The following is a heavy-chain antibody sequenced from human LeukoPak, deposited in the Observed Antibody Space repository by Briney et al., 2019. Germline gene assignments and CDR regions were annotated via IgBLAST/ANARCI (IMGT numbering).Heavy chain of an antibody. J-gene: IGHJ4*02. Sequence: SETLSLTCTVSGGSIRSFFWSWLRQPPGKPLEWLGHIYHTGSTNYNPSLKSRVTISVDTSKNQFSLNLSSVTAAATAVYYCARGSSSWYYWGQGTLVTVSS. V-gene: IGHV4-59*01. CDR1: GGSIRSFF. CDR2: IYHTGST. CDR3: ARGSSSWYY. D-gene: IGHD6-13*01.